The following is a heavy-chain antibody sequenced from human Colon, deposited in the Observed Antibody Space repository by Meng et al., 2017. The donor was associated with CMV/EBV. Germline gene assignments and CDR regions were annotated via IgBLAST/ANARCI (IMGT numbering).Heavy chain of an antibody. V-gene: IGHV3-9*03. J-gene: IGHJ6*02. CDR3: AKDVSDSITSVMDV. Sequence: SLKISCAASRFTFDDYAMHWVRQAPGKGLEWVSGITWNSDIIAYADSVKGRFTISRDNAKNSLYLQMNSLGTEDMALYYCAKDVSDSITSVMDVWGQGTTVTVSS. CDR1: RFTFDDYA. D-gene: IGHD1-14*01. CDR2: ITWNSDII.